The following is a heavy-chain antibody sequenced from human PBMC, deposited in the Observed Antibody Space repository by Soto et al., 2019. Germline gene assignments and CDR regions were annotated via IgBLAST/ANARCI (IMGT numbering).Heavy chain of an antibody. Sequence: EVQLLESGGGLVQPGGSLRLSCAASGFTFSSYAMSWVRQAPGKGLEWVSAISGGGGSTYYADSVKGRFTISRDTAKNTLYLQMNSLRAEDTAVYYCAKGIGYYDSSGYSFYYGMDVWGQGTTVTVSS. J-gene: IGHJ6*02. D-gene: IGHD3-22*01. CDR3: AKGIGYYDSSGYSFYYGMDV. V-gene: IGHV3-23*01. CDR2: ISGGGGST. CDR1: GFTFSSYA.